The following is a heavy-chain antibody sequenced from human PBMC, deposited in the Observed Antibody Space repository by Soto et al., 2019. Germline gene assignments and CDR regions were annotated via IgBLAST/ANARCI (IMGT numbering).Heavy chain of an antibody. J-gene: IGHJ6*02. Sequence: QVQLVESGGGVVQPGRSLRLSCAASGFTFSSYAMHWVRQAPGKGLEWVAVISYDGSNKYYADSVKGRLTISRDNSKNTLYLQMNSLRAEDTAVYYCARDEDPKGMDVWGQGTTVTVSS. CDR2: ISYDGSNK. CDR1: GFTFSSYA. CDR3: ARDEDPKGMDV. V-gene: IGHV3-30-3*01.